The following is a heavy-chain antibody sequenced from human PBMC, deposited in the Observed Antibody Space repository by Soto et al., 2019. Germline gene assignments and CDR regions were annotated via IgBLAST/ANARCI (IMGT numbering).Heavy chain of an antibody. J-gene: IGHJ4*02. V-gene: IGHV3-21*06. Sequence: EVQVVESGGGLVKPAGSLKLSCAASGFTFSSYSMNWVRQAPGKGLEWVSSITTGSSHIYYADSVKGRFTISRDDAKNSLHLQLNSLRAEDTAVYYCARGPVDFWSGYYSDYWGQGIMVTVSS. CDR2: ITTGSSHI. D-gene: IGHD3-3*01. CDR1: GFTFSSYS. CDR3: ARGPVDFWSGYYSDY.